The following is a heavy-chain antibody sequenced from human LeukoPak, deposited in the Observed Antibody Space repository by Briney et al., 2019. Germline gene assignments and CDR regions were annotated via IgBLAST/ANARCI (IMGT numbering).Heavy chain of an antibody. J-gene: IGHJ4*02. CDR1: GFAFHDYA. CDR2: ISGDGGGT. Sequence: GGSLRLSCEASGFAFHDYAMHWVRQAPGKGLEWVSLISGDGGGTHYAVSVKGRFTISRDNSKNSLFLQMNSLRTEDTGLYYCARAGIHYWGQGTLVTVSS. CDR3: ARAGIHY. D-gene: IGHD6-19*01. V-gene: IGHV3-43*02.